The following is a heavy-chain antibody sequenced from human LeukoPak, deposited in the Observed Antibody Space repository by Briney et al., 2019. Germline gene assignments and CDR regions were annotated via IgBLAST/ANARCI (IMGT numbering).Heavy chain of an antibody. CDR2: IWYDGSNK. CDR3: ARGPGITAAGTFTSFFDY. V-gene: IGHV3-33*08. J-gene: IGHJ4*02. CDR1: GFTLSTYW. Sequence: PGGSLRLSCAASGFTLSTYWMHWVRQAPGKGLEWVAIIWYDGSNKYYADSVKGRFIISRDNSKNTLYLQMNSLRAEDTAVYYCARGPGITAAGTFTSFFDYWGQGTLVTVSS. D-gene: IGHD6-13*01.